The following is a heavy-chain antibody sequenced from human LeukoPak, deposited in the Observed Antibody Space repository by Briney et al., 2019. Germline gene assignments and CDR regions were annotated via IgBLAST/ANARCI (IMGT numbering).Heavy chain of an antibody. Sequence: GGSLRLSCAASGFTFSSYSMNWVRQAPGKGLEWVSSISSSSSYIYYADSVKGRFTISRDNAKNSLYLQMNSLRAEDTAVYYCARAWYSSSWSVDYWGQGTLVTVSS. V-gene: IGHV3-21*01. J-gene: IGHJ4*02. D-gene: IGHD6-13*01. CDR3: ARAWYSSSWSVDY. CDR1: GFTFSSYS. CDR2: ISSSSSYI.